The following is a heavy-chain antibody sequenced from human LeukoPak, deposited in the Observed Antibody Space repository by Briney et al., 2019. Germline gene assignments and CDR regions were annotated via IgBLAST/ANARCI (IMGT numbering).Heavy chain of an antibody. CDR2: ISSNGGST. CDR1: GFTFSSYA. D-gene: IGHD4-11*01. CDR3: ARSHDYSNYVGYYYYYYMDV. V-gene: IGHV3-64*01. Sequence: PGGSLRLSCAASGFTFSSYAMHWVRQAPGKGLEYVSAISSNGGSTYYANSVKGRFTISRDNSKNTLYLQMGSLRAEDMAVYYCARSHDYSNYVGYYYYYYMDVWGKGTTVTVSS. J-gene: IGHJ6*03.